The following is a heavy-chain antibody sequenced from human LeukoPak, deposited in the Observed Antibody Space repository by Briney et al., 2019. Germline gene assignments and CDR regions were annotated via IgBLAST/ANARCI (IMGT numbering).Heavy chain of an antibody. V-gene: IGHV3-33*01. Sequence: PGRSLRLSCAASGFSFSSYGMHWIRQAPGKGLEWVAVIYYDGSNKYYADSVKGRFTISRDNSENTLYLQMNSLRVDDTAVYYCAREHHPGYDDSSGFNWLDPWGQGTLVTVSS. J-gene: IGHJ5*02. CDR1: GFSFSSYG. CDR3: AREHHPGYDDSSGFNWLDP. CDR2: IYYDGSNK. D-gene: IGHD3-22*01.